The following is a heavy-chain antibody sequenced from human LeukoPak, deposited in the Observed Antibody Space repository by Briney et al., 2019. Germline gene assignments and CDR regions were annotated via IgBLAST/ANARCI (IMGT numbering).Heavy chain of an antibody. D-gene: IGHD3-22*01. J-gene: IGHJ4*02. CDR1: GGSISTYY. V-gene: IGHV4-59*01. CDR3: ARSIRYYDSSGYYFDY. Sequence: SETLSLTCTVSGGSISTYYWSWTRQPPGKGLEWLGYIYYSGSTNYNPSLKSRVTISVDTSKNQFSLKLTSVTAADTAVYYCARSIRYYDSSGYYFDYWGQGTLVTVSS. CDR2: IYYSGST.